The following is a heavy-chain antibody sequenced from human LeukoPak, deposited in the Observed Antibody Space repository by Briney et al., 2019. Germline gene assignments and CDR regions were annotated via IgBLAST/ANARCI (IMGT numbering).Heavy chain of an antibody. Sequence: PGGSLRLSCAASGFTFSSYAMSWVRQAPGKGLEWVSSISSSGAYMYYADSVKGRFTISRDNAKNSLYLQMSSLRAEDTAIYYCAREDYSDLYFDYWGQGTLVSVSS. CDR2: ISSSGAYM. D-gene: IGHD4-17*01. V-gene: IGHV3-21*01. J-gene: IGHJ4*02. CDR1: GFTFSSYA. CDR3: AREDYSDLYFDY.